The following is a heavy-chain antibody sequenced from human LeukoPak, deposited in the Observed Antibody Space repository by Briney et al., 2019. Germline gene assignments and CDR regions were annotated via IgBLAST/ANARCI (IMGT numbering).Heavy chain of an antibody. CDR1: GGTFSSYA. D-gene: IGHD3-3*01. V-gene: IGHV1-69*13. CDR3: APSGEDYFDY. CDR2: IIPIFGTA. Sequence: SVKVSCKASGGTFSSYAISWVRQAPGQGLEWMGGIIPIFGTANYAQKFQGRVTITADESTSTAYMELSRLRSDDTAVYYCAPSGEDYFDYWGQGTLVTVSS. J-gene: IGHJ4*02.